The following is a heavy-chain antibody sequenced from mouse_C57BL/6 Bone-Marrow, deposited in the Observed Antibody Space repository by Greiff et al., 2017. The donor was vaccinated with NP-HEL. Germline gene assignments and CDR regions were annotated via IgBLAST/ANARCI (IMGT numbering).Heavy chain of an antibody. Sequence: EVQLQQSGAELVRPGALVKLSCTASGFNIKDDYMHWVKQRPEQGLEWIGWIEPENGDTEYASKFQGKATINVDTSSNTAYLQLSSLTSEDTAVYYCTLYGSISWFAYWGQGTLVTVSA. CDR1: GFNIKDDY. J-gene: IGHJ3*01. CDR3: TLYGSISWFAY. V-gene: IGHV14-4*01. CDR2: IEPENGDT. D-gene: IGHD1-1*01.